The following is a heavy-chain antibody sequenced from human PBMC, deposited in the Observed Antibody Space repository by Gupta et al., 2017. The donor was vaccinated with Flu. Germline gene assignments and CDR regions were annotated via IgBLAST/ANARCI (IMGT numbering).Heavy chain of an antibody. Sequence: EVQLVESGGGLVKPGGSLRLSCAASGFTFISYSMTWVRQAPGKGLEWVSSISSSSSYIYYADSVKGRFTISRDNAKNSLYLQMNSLRAEDTAVYYCARVPGGNSDYWGQGTLVTVSS. CDR3: ARVPGGNSDY. V-gene: IGHV3-21*01. CDR2: ISSSSSYI. D-gene: IGHD4-23*01. J-gene: IGHJ4*02. CDR1: GFTFISYS.